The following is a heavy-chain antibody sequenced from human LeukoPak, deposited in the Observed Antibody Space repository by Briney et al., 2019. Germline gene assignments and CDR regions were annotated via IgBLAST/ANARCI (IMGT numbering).Heavy chain of an antibody. CDR2: ISSNGGST. D-gene: IGHD5-18*01. V-gene: IGHV3-64D*06. CDR3: VKDWVYSYGPVGGYYFDY. Sequence: GGSLRLSCSASGFTFSSYAMHWVRQAPGKGLEYVSAISSNGGSTYYADSVKGRFTISRDNSKNTLYLQVSSLRAEDTAVYYCVKDWVYSYGPVGGYYFDYWGQGTLVTVSS. J-gene: IGHJ4*02. CDR1: GFTFSSYA.